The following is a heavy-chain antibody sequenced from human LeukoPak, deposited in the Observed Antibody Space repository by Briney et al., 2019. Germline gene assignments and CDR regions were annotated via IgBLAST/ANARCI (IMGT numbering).Heavy chain of an antibody. Sequence: SEALSLTCTVSGGSISSSSYYWGWIRQPPGKGLEWIGSIYYSGSTYYNPSLKSRVTISVDTSKNQFSLKLSSVTAADTAVYYCARDLAVNLDKRKLVITAFDPWGQGTLVTVSS. CDR2: IYYSGST. CDR3: ARDLAVNLDKRKLVITAFDP. CDR1: GGSISSSSYY. J-gene: IGHJ5*02. D-gene: IGHD3-22*01. V-gene: IGHV4-39*07.